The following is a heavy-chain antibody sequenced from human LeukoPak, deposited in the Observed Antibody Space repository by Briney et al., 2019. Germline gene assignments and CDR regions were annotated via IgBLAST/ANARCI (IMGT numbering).Heavy chain of an antibody. V-gene: IGHV4-59*08. CDR2: IYYSGSGST. CDR3: ARSIQLWLNAFDI. CDR1: GGSISSYY. D-gene: IGHD5-18*01. Sequence: SETLSLTCTVSGGSISSYYWSWIRQPPGKGLEWIGYIYYSGSGSTNYNPSLKSRVSISVDTSKNQFSLKLSSVTAADTAVYYCARSIQLWLNAFDIWGQGTMVTVSS. J-gene: IGHJ3*02.